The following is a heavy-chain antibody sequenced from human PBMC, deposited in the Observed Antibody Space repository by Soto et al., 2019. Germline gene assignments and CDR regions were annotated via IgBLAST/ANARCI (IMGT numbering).Heavy chain of an antibody. CDR1: GFTFSNAW. D-gene: IGHD3-10*01. CDR3: NTAYYYGSGSYYEYYYYGMDV. V-gene: IGHV3-15*01. Sequence: EVQLVESGGGLVKPGGSLRLSCAASGFTFSNAWMSWVRQAPGKGLEWVGRIKSKTDGGTTDYAAPVKGRFTISRDDSKNTLYLPMNSLKNEDTAGYYCNTAYYYGSGSYYEYYYYGMDVWGQGHTVTVSS. J-gene: IGHJ6*02. CDR2: IKSKTDGGTT.